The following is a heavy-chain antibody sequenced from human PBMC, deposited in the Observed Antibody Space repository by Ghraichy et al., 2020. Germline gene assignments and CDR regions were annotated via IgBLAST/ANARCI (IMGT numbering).Heavy chain of an antibody. CDR2: IIPIFGTA. V-gene: IGHV1-69*13. D-gene: IGHD3-3*01. CDR3: ARAGYYDFWTYYYGMDV. CDR1: GGTFSSYA. Sequence: SVKVSCKASGGTFSSYAISWVRQAPGQGLEWMGGIIPIFGTANYAQKFQGRVTITADESTSTAYMELSSLRSEDTAVYYCARAGYYDFWTYYYGMDVWGQGTTVTVSS. J-gene: IGHJ6*02.